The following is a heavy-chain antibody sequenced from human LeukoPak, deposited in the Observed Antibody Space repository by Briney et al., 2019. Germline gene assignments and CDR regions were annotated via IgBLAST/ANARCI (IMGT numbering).Heavy chain of an antibody. CDR3: ARHPERYYYYYMDV. J-gene: IGHJ6*03. D-gene: IGHD1-1*01. CDR2: INHSGST. V-gene: IGHV4-34*01. Sequence: PSETLSLNCAVYGGSFSGYYWSWIRQPPGKGLEWIGEINHSGSTNYNPSLKSRVTISVDTSKNQFSLKLSSVTAADTAVYYCARHPERYYYYYMDVWGKGTTVTVSS. CDR1: GGSFSGYY.